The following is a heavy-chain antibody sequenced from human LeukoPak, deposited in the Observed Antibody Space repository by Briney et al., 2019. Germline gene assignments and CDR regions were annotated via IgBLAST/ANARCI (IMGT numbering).Heavy chain of an antibody. CDR1: GYTFTSYY. Sequence: ASVKVSCKASGYTFTSYYMHWVRQAPGQGLEWMGIINPSGGSTSYAQKFQGRVTMTEDTSTDTAYMELSSLRSEDTAVYYCATGGGSSSWFHSNWFDPWGQGTLVTVSS. J-gene: IGHJ5*02. V-gene: IGHV1-46*01. D-gene: IGHD6-13*01. CDR3: ATGGGSSSWFHSNWFDP. CDR2: INPSGGST.